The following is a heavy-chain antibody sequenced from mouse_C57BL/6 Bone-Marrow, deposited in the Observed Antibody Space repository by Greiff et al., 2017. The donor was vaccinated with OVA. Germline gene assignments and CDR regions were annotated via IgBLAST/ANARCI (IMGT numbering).Heavy chain of an antibody. D-gene: IGHD1-1*01. J-gene: IGHJ3*01. CDR1: GFSLTSYG. V-gene: IGHV2-2*01. CDR3: ARGDYYGSSYVWFAY. Sequence: QVQLQQSGPGLVQPSQSLSITCTVSGFSLTSYGVHWVRQSPGKGLEWLGVIWSGGSTDYNAAFISRLSISKDNSKSQVFFKMNSLQADDTAIYYCARGDYYGSSYVWFAYWGQGTLVTVSA. CDR2: IWSGGST.